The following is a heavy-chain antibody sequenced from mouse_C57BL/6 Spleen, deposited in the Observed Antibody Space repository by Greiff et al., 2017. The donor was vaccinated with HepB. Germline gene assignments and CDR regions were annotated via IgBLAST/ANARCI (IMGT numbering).Heavy chain of an antibody. Sequence: QVQLQQPGAELVKPGASVKLSCKASGYTFTSYWMHWVKQRPGQGLEWIGMIHPNSGSTNYNEKFKIKATLTVDKSSSTAYMQLSSLTSEDSAVYYCAREGFSLFAYWGQGTLVTVSA. CDR2: IHPNSGST. V-gene: IGHV1-64*01. J-gene: IGHJ3*01. CDR1: GYTFTSYW. CDR3: AREGFSLFAY.